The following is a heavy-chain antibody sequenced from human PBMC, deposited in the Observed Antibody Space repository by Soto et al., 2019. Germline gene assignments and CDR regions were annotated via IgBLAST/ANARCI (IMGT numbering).Heavy chain of an antibody. CDR2: ISSSSSYI. D-gene: IGHD3-3*01. CDR3: ARDRASMRFLEWLTPGP. J-gene: IGHJ5*02. V-gene: IGHV3-21*01. Sequence: GSLRLSCAASGFTFSSYSMNWVRQAPGKGLEWVSSISSSSSYIYYADSVKGRFTISRDNAKNSLYLQMNSLRAEDTAVYYCARDRASMRFLEWLTPGPWGQGTLVTV. CDR1: GFTFSSYS.